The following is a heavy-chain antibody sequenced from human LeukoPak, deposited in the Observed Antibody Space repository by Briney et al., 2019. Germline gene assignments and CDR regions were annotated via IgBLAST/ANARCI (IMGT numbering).Heavy chain of an antibody. D-gene: IGHD2-8*01. CDR3: ARGGAPRSCSNGVCYSSFFDS. Sequence: PGGSLRLSCAASGLTFSTYWMSWVRQGPGKGLEWVANIKQDGSEKYYVDSVKGRFTISRDNANSSLFLQMNSLRGEDTAVYYCARGGAPRSCSNGVCYSSFFDSWGQGTLVTVSS. CDR2: IKQDGSEK. J-gene: IGHJ4*02. CDR1: GLTFSTYW. V-gene: IGHV3-7*01.